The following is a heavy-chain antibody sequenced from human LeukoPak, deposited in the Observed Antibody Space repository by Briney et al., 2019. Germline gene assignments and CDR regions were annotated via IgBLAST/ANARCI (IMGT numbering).Heavy chain of an antibody. CDR1: GGSISSSSYY. D-gene: IGHD2-2*01. V-gene: IGHV4-39*01. CDR2: IYYSGST. J-gene: IGHJ6*04. Sequence: SETLSLTCTVSGGSISSSSYYWGWIRQPPGKGLEWIGSIYYSGSTYYNPSLKSRVTISVDTSKNQFSLKLSSVTAADTAVYYCASPLRGWYCSSTSCSPMDVWGKGTMVTVSS. CDR3: ASPLRGWYCSSTSCSPMDV.